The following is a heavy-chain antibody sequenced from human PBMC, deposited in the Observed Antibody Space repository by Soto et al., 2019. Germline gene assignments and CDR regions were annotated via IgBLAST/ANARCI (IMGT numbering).Heavy chain of an antibody. Sequence: SETLSLTCTVSGGSISSGGYYWSWIRQHPGKGLEWIGYIYYSGSTYYNPSLKSRVTISVDTSKNQLSLKLSSVTAADTAVYYCAREPSRYYDSSGYYSIDYWGQGTLVTVSS. V-gene: IGHV4-31*03. CDR2: IYYSGST. D-gene: IGHD3-22*01. CDR1: GGSISSGGYY. J-gene: IGHJ4*02. CDR3: AREPSRYYDSSGYYSIDY.